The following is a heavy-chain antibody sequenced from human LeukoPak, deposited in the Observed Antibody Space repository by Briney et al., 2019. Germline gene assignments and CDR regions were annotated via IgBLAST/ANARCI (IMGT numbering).Heavy chain of an antibody. Sequence: GGSLRLSCAASGFTFNTYAMSWVRQAPGKGLEWVSSISGNGGSTYYADSVKGRFTISRDNSKNTLYVQMNRLRAEDTAVYYCAKEGSFDYGSGPFDNWGRGPLVTVSS. D-gene: IGHD3-10*01. V-gene: IGHV3-23*01. J-gene: IGHJ4*02. CDR3: AKEGSFDYGSGPFDN. CDR1: GFTFNTYA. CDR2: ISGNGGST.